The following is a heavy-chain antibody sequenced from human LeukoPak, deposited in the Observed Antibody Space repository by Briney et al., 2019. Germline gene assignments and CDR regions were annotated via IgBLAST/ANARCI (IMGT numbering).Heavy chain of an antibody. CDR2: ISGSGGST. CDR3: AKEGIWYYDILAGYYSYYYMDV. Sequence: GGTLRLSCAASGFTFSSYGMSWVRQAPGKGLEWVSAISGSGGSTYYADSVKGRFTISRDNSKNTLYLQMNSLRAEDTAVYYCAKEGIWYYDILAGYYSYYYMDVWGKGTTVTISS. V-gene: IGHV3-23*01. J-gene: IGHJ6*03. D-gene: IGHD3-9*01. CDR1: GFTFSSYG.